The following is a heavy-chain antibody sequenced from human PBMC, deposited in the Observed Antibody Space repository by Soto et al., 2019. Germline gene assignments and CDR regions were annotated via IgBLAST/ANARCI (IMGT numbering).Heavy chain of an antibody. Sequence: KPGGSLRLSCAASGFTFSTYSMNWVRQAPGKGLEYVSSISRSSSDIYYIDSVKGRFTISRDNAKNSLYLQMNSLRAEDTAVYYCARDGSSSTAPYYFDYWGQGTLVTVSS. D-gene: IGHD6-6*01. CDR2: ISRSSSDI. CDR3: ARDGSSSTAPYYFDY. V-gene: IGHV3-21*01. J-gene: IGHJ4*02. CDR1: GFTFSTYS.